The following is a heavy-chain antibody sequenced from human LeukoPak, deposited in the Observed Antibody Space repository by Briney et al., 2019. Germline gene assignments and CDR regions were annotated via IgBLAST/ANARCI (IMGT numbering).Heavy chain of an antibody. D-gene: IGHD3-10*01. CDR3: AKVPTYYYGSGSSYYFDY. CDR2: IDSSGGYT. V-gene: IGHV3-23*01. J-gene: IGHJ4*02. CDR1: GFTFSSHA. Sequence: LAGGSLRLSCAASGFTFSSHAMNWVRQAPGRGLEWVSGIDSSGGYTYYADSVKGRFSISRDNSKNTLYLQMSSLRAEDTAVYYCAKVPTYYYGSGSSYYFDYWGQGTLVTVSS.